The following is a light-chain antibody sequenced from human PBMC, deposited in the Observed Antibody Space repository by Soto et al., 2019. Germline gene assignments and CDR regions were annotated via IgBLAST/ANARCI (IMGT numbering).Light chain of an antibody. CDR1: RSDVGGYNY. CDR3: SSYTSTSTKEI. J-gene: IGLJ2*01. V-gene: IGLV2-14*03. CDR2: DVN. Sequence: QSALTQPASVSGSPGQSITISCTGTRSDVGGYNYVSWYQHHPGKAPKLMIYDVNYRPSGVSNRFSGSKSGNTASLTISGLQAEDEADYYCSSYTSTSTKEIFGGGTKVTVL.